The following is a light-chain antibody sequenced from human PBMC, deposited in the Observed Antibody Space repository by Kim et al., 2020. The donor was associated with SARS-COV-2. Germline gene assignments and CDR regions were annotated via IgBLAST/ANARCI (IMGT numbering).Light chain of an antibody. J-gene: IGLJ2*01. CDR3: CSSGDTRILF. Sequence: GQAITVSCTGIGRDAGSHKFVSWYQQHPGKAPKLIIYEGTKRPSGVSARFSGSKSGDTASLIISGLQPEDEADYHCCSSGDTRILFFGGGTKVTVL. CDR2: EGT. CDR1: GRDAGSHKF. V-gene: IGLV2-23*01.